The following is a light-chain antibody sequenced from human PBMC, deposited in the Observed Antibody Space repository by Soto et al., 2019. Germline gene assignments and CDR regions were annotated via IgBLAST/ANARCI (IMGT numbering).Light chain of an antibody. Sequence: EVWLTQSPGTLSLSPWERATLSCRASQSVAGSLAWYQQKPGQAPRLLIYGASNRAAGIPDRFSGSGSGTDFTLTISRLEPEDFAVYYCHQYSSSRRTFGQGTKVDI. J-gene: IGKJ1*01. CDR3: HQYSSSRRT. CDR2: GAS. V-gene: IGKV3-20*01. CDR1: QSVAGS.